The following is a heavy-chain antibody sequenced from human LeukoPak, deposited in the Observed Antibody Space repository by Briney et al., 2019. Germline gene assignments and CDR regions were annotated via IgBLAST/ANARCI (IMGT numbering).Heavy chain of an antibody. J-gene: IGHJ4*02. V-gene: IGHV3-74*01. CDR1: GFTFSNYW. D-gene: IGHD1-26*01. Sequence: GGSLRLSCAASGFTFSNYWMYWVRQGPGKGLVWVSRISSDGRSTNYADSVKGRFTISRDNAKNTLFLQVNSLRADDTAVYYCARGRSGNYYDYWGQGTLVTASS. CDR2: ISSDGRST. CDR3: ARGRSGNYYDY.